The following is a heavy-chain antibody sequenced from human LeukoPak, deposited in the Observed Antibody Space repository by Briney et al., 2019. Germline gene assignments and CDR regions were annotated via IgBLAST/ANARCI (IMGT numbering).Heavy chain of an antibody. J-gene: IGHJ3*02. Sequence: SVKVSCKASGGTFSSYVISWVRQAPGQGLEWMGGIIPIFGTANYAQKFQGRVTITADESTSTAYMELSSLRSEDTAVYYCARVPPGGPGAFDIWGQGTMVTVSS. CDR2: IIPIFGTA. D-gene: IGHD1-1*01. V-gene: IGHV1-69*13. CDR1: GGTFSSYV. CDR3: ARVPPGGPGAFDI.